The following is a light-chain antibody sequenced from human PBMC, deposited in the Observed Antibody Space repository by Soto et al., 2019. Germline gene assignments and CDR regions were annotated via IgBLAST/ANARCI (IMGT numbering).Light chain of an antibody. CDR1: PSVSSN. CDR3: QQRSNWPPT. V-gene: IGKV3-11*01. Sequence: EMVLTQSRVTLSLSTGGRATLSCRASPSVSSNFLAWYQQKPGQAPRLLIYDASNRATGIPARFSGSGSGTDFTLTIRSLEPEDFAVYYCQQRSNWPPTFGQRTKVDIK. CDR2: DAS. J-gene: IGKJ1*01.